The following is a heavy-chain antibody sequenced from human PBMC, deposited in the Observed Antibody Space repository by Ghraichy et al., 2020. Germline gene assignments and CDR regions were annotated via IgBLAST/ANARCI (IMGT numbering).Heavy chain of an antibody. CDR1: GFTFSSHS. Sequence: GSLRLSCAASGFTFSSHSMNWVRQAPGKGLEWVSHLSSSSSIIYYADSVKGRFTISRDNAKNSLYLQMSSLRAEDTAIYYCVRPYSGSYSFDSWGQGTLVTVSS. CDR2: LSSSSSII. V-gene: IGHV3-48*04. D-gene: IGHD1-26*01. J-gene: IGHJ4*02. CDR3: VRPYSGSYSFDS.